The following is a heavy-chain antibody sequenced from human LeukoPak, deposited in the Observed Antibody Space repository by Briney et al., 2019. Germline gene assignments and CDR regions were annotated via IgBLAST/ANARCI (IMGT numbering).Heavy chain of an antibody. CDR1: GFSFSDYE. CDR3: AKRSDVFDF. Sequence: QPGGSLRLSCAASGFSFSDYEMIWVRQAPGKGLEWVSGISGGGGSTYYADSVKGRFTISRDNSKNTLYLQMNSLRAEDTAVYYCAKRSDVFDFWGQGTMVTVSS. V-gene: IGHV3-23*01. CDR2: ISGGGGST. J-gene: IGHJ3*01.